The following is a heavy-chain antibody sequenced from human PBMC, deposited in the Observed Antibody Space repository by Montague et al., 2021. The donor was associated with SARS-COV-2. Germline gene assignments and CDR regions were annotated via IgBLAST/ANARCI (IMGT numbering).Heavy chain of an antibody. CDR3: ARSGAVPMD. J-gene: IGHJ4*02. Sequence: SETLSLTCTVSGGSIGSYFWSWIRQSPGKGLEWIGYFYHSGGTKYNPSLKSRVTISGDTSKNQFSLKLSSVTTADTAVYYCARSGAVPMDWGQGTLVTVSS. CDR1: GGSIGSYF. CDR2: FYHSGGT. V-gene: IGHV4-59*13. D-gene: IGHD3-10*01.